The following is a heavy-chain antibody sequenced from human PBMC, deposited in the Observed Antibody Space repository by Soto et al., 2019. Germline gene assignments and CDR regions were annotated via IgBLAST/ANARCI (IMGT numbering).Heavy chain of an antibody. D-gene: IGHD3-10*01. CDR3: ARNRLRQYYNGRDV. CDR2: IYPGDSDT. Sequence: GASLKISCQGSGYSFANYWIAWVRQMPGKGLEWVGVIYPGDSDTRYSPSFRGQVTISADKSISHVYLQCSSLKASDTAMYYCARNRLRQYYNGRDVWGQVTTVTVSS. V-gene: IGHV5-51*01. CDR1: GYSFANYW. J-gene: IGHJ6*02.